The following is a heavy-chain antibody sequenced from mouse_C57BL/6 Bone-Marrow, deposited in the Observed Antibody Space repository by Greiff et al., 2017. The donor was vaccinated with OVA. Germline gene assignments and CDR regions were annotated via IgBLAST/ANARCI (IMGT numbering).Heavy chain of an antibody. CDR2: ISGGGGNT. V-gene: IGHV5-9*01. J-gene: IGHJ2*01. CDR3: ASLYGNSLDY. CDR1: GFTFSSYT. D-gene: IGHD2-1*01. Sequence: EVMLVESGGGLVKPGGSLKLSCAASGFTFSSYTMSWVRQTPEKRLEWVATISGGGGNTYYPDSVKGRFTISRDNAKNTLYLQMSSLRSEDTALYYCASLYGNSLDYWGQGTTLTVSS.